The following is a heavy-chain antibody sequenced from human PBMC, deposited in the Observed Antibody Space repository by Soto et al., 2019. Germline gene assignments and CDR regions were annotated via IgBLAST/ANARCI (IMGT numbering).Heavy chain of an antibody. D-gene: IGHD6-6*01. J-gene: IGHJ6*02. CDR3: ARSIAARPFYYYYGMDV. V-gene: IGHV6-1*01. CDR1: GDSVSSNSAA. Sequence: SQTLSLTCAISGDSVSSNSAAWNWIRQSPSRGLEWLGRTYYRSKWYNDYAVSVKSRITVNPDTSKNQFSLQLNSVTPEDTAVYYCARSIAARPFYYYYGMDVWGQGTTVTVPS. CDR2: TYYRSKWYN.